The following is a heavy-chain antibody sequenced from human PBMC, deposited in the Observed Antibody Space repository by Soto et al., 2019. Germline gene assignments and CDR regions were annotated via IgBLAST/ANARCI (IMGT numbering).Heavy chain of an antibody. CDR1: GFTFSSNW. CDR3: AKDHRYNGWYEIDY. CDR2: INSDGTTT. Sequence: GGSLRLSCAASGFTFSSNWMHWVRQAPGKGLVWVSRINSDGTTTNYADSVKGRFTISRDNAKNTLYLQMNSLRAEDTAVCYCAKDHRYNGWYEIDYWGQGTLVTVSS. J-gene: IGHJ4*02. D-gene: IGHD6-19*01. V-gene: IGHV3-74*01.